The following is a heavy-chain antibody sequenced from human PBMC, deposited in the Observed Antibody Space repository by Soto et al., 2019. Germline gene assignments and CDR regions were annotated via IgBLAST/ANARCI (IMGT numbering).Heavy chain of an antibody. CDR3: ARTLSDILTGYYL. Sequence: ASVKVSCKASGYTFTSYGISWVRQAPGQGLEWMGIINPSGGSTSYAQKFQGRVTMTRDTSTSTVYMELSSLRSEDTAVYYCARTLSDILTGYYLWGQGTLVTVSS. CDR2: INPSGGST. J-gene: IGHJ4*02. D-gene: IGHD3-9*01. CDR1: GYTFTSYG. V-gene: IGHV1-46*01.